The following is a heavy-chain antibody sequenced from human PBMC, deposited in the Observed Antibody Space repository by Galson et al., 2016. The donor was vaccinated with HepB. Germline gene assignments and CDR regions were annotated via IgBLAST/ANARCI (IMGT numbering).Heavy chain of an antibody. D-gene: IGHD4-11*01. J-gene: IGHJ3*02. Sequence: SLRLSCAASGFTFSTYGMHWVRQAPGKGLEWVTVVWYDGTNKYYADSVKSRFTISRDNSKNTLYLQMNSLRAEDTAVYYCAKSMTTVTPDTFDMWGQGTMVTVSS. CDR3: AKSMTTVTPDTFDM. CDR2: VWYDGTNK. V-gene: IGHV3-33*06. CDR1: GFTFSTYG.